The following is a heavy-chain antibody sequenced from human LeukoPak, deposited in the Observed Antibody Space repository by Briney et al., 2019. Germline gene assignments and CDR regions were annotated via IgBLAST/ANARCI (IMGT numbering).Heavy chain of an antibody. V-gene: IGHV3-30-3*01. CDR2: ISYDGSNK. CDR1: GFTFSSYA. CDR3: ARCSSWSHYYYYGMDV. J-gene: IGHJ6*02. D-gene: IGHD6-6*01. Sequence: GGSLRLSCAASGFTFSSYAMHWVRQAPGKGLEWVAVISYDGSNKYYADSVKGRFTISRDNSKNTLYLQMNSLRAEDTAVYYCARCSSWSHYYYYGMDVWGQGTTVTVSS.